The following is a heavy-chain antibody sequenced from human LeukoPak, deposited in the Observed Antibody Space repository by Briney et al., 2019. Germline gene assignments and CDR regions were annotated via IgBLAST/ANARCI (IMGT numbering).Heavy chain of an antibody. J-gene: IGHJ6*02. CDR3: ARRMDV. CDR2: ISNNGGYT. V-gene: IGHV3-23*01. Sequence: GGSLRLSCAASGFTFSSSAMSWVRQAPGKGLEWVSAISNNGGYTYYADSVQGRFTISRDNSKSTLCLQMNSLRAEDTAVYYCARRMDVWGQGTTVTVSS. CDR1: GFTFSSSA.